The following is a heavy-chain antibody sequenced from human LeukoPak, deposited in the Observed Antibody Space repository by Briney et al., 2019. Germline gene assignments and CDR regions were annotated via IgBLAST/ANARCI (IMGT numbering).Heavy chain of an antibody. V-gene: IGHV3-7*01. Sequence: QAGGSLRLSCTASGLTFSTSGFNWVRQAPGKGLEWVANIKQDGSEKYYVDSVKGRFTISRDSAKNSLYLQMNSLRAEDTAVYYCARDFGSSSSFDYWGQGTLVAVSS. CDR2: IKQDGSEK. CDR3: ARDFGSSSSFDY. D-gene: IGHD6-13*01. J-gene: IGHJ4*02. CDR1: GLTFSTSG.